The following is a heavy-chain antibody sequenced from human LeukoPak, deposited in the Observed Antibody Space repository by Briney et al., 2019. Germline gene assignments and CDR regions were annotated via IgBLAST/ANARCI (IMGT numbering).Heavy chain of an antibody. CDR2: IKQDGNEK. D-gene: IGHD3-22*01. CDR3: ARLTGPQWLLLPFWFDS. Sequence: GGSLRLSCAASGFTFSSYWMSWVRQAPGKGLEWVANIKQDGNEKNYVDSVKGRFTISRDNAKNSLYLQMNSLRAEDTAVYYCARLTGPQWLLLPFWFDSWGQGTLVTVSS. V-gene: IGHV3-7*01. J-gene: IGHJ5*01. CDR1: GFTFSSYW.